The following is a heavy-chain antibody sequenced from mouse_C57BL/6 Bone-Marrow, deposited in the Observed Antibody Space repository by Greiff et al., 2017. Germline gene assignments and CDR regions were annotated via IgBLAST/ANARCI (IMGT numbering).Heavy chain of an antibody. CDR1: GYTFTSYW. CDR3: AIRAWFAY. V-gene: IGHV1-64*01. J-gene: IGHJ3*01. CDR2: IRPNSGST. Sequence: QVQLLQPGAELVQPGASVKLSCKASGYTFTSYWMHWVKQRPGQGLEWIGMIRPNSGSTNSNEKFYIKATLTVDKSSSTAYMQLSGLTSENSAVYYCAIRAWFAYWGQGTLVTVSA.